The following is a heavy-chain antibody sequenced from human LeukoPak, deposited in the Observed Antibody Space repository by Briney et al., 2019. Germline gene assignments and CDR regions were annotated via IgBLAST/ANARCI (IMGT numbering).Heavy chain of an antibody. Sequence: SVKVSCKASGGTFSSYAISWVRQAPGQGLEWMGGIIPIFGTANYAQKFQGRVTMTTDTSTSTAYMELRSLRSDDTAVYYCARRGSSGWYGDYYYMDVWGKGTTVTVSS. CDR3: ARRGSSGWYGDYYYMDV. CDR1: GGTFSSYA. CDR2: IIPIFGTA. V-gene: IGHV1-69*05. D-gene: IGHD6-19*01. J-gene: IGHJ6*03.